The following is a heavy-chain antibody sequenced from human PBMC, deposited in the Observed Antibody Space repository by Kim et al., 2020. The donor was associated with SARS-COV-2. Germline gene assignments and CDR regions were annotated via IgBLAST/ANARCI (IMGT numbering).Heavy chain of an antibody. Sequence: GGSLRLSCAASGFTFSDYYMSWIRQAPGKGLEWVSYISSSGSTIYYADSVKGRFTISRDNAKNSLYLQMNSLRAEDTAVYYCARGITIFGVVIMYYYYYMDVWGKGTTVTVSS. J-gene: IGHJ6*03. CDR2: ISSSGSTI. CDR3: ARGITIFGVVIMYYYYYMDV. D-gene: IGHD3-3*01. CDR1: GFTFSDYY. V-gene: IGHV3-11*01.